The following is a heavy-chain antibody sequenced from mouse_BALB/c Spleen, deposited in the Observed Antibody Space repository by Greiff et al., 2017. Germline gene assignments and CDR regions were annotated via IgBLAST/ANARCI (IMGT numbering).Heavy chain of an antibody. J-gene: IGHJ4*01. V-gene: IGHV2-6-7*01. CDR1: GFSLTGYG. Sequence: VKLQESGPGLVAPSQSLSITCTVSGFSLTGYGVNWVRQPPGKGLEWLGMIWGDGSTDYNSALKSRLSISKDNSKSQVFLKMNSLQTDDTARYYCARAYYRYDGYAMDYWGQGTSVTVSS. CDR2: IWGDGST. D-gene: IGHD2-14*01. CDR3: ARAYYRYDGYAMDY.